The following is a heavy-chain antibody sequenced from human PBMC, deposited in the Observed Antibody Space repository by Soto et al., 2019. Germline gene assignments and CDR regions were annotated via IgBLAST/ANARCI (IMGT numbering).Heavy chain of an antibody. Sequence: SDTLSLTCTVSGGSISSGGYYWSWIRQHPGKGLEWIASIKYSGTTFYNPTLKSRVTLYVDTSRNQFALRLSSVTAEVMAVYYCARHGITGSCYDAFDIWGQGTM. V-gene: IGHV4-30-2*03. CDR3: ARHGITGSCYDAFDI. CDR2: IKYSGTT. CDR1: GGSISSGGYY. D-gene: IGHD1-26*01. J-gene: IGHJ3*02.